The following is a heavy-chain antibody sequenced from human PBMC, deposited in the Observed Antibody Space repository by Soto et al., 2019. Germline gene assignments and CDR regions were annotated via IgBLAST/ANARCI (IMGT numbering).Heavy chain of an antibody. CDR1: GFTFSSYA. J-gene: IGHJ6*02. D-gene: IGHD3-10*01. V-gene: IGHV3-23*01. Sequence: DVQLLESGGDLVQPGGSLRLSCAASGFTFSSYAMSWVRQAPGKGLEWVSSVSAGGDMTYYSDSVKGRFTISRDNSNNAPFLQMNSLRAEDTALYYCARGDRGGSGSPASYYYSGVDVWGQGTKVTVSS. CDR2: VSAGGDMT. CDR3: ARGDRGGSGSPASYYYSGVDV.